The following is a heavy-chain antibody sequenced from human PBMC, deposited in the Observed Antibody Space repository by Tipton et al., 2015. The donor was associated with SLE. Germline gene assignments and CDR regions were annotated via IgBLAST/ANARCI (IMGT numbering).Heavy chain of an antibody. V-gene: IGHV4-61*01. J-gene: IGHJ5*02. D-gene: IGHD2-15*01. Sequence: GLVKPSETLSLNCIVSGGSIRSSSYYWGWIRQPPGKGLEWIGYIYYRGNTKYNPSLNSRVTISLDTSRTQFSLKLSSVTAADTAVYYCARDGRGYCDNSGCSEYHWFDPWGQGTLVTVSS. CDR1: GGSIRSSSYY. CDR2: IYYRGNT. CDR3: ARDGRGYCDNSGCSEYHWFDP.